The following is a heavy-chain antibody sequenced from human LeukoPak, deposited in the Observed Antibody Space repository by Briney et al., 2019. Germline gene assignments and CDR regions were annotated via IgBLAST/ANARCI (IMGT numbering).Heavy chain of an antibody. Sequence: GRSLRLSRAASRFTFSTYGMHWVRQAPGKGLEWVALISYDGINKYYADSVKGRFTISRDNSKSTLYLQMNSLRTEDTAVYYCARDSDGMSVWGLGTTVTVSS. CDR3: ARDSDGMSV. CDR2: ISYDGINK. CDR1: RFTFSTYG. V-gene: IGHV3-30*03. J-gene: IGHJ6*02.